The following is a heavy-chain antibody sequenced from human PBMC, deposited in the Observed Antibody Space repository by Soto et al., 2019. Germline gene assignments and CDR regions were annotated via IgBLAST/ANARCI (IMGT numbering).Heavy chain of an antibody. CDR2: IYYSGST. V-gene: IGHV4-31*03. CDR3: ARVDYCSGGSCYPNFDY. J-gene: IGHJ4*02. D-gene: IGHD2-15*01. Sequence: SETLSLTSTVSGGSISSGGYYWSWIRQHPGKGLEWIGYIYYSGSTYYNPSLKSRVTISVDTSKNQFSLKLSSVTAADTAVYYCARVDYCSGGSCYPNFDYWGQGTLVTVSS. CDR1: GGSISSGGYY.